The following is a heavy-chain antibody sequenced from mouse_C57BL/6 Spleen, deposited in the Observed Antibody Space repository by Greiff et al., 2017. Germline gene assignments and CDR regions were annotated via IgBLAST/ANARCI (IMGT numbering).Heavy chain of an antibody. CDR3: ARSHHYDYDWDAMDY. Sequence: QVTLKESGPGILQSSQTLSLTCSFSGFSLSTSGMGVSWIRQPSGKGLEWLAHIYWDDDKRYNPSLKSRLTISKDTSRNQVFLKITSVDTADTATYYCARSHHYDYDWDAMDYWGQGTSVTVSS. V-gene: IGHV8-12*01. CDR1: GFSLSTSGMG. D-gene: IGHD2-4*01. J-gene: IGHJ4*01. CDR2: IYWDDDK.